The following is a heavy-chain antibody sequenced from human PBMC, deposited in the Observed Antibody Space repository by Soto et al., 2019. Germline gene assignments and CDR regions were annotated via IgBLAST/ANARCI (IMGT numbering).Heavy chain of an antibody. D-gene: IGHD6-19*01. V-gene: IGHV4-34*01. CDR1: GGSFSGYY. CDR2: INHSGST. Sequence: PSETLSLTCAVYGGSFSGYYWSWIRQPPGKGLEWIGEINHSGSTNYNPSLKSRVTISVDTSKNQFSLKLSSVTAADTAVYYCARERGDMAVAGKRYLDYWGQGTLVTVSS. CDR3: ARERGDMAVAGKRYLDY. J-gene: IGHJ4*02.